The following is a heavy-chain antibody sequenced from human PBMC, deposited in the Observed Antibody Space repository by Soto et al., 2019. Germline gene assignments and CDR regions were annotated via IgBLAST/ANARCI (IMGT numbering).Heavy chain of an antibody. CDR2: INPNSGGT. J-gene: IGHJ6*02. CDR1: GYTFTGYD. CDR3: AREVVPAAIPYYGMDV. Sequence: ASVKVSCKASGYTFTGYDMHWVRQAPGQGLEWMGWINPNSGGTNYAQKFQGWVTMTRDTSISTAYMELSRLRSDDTAVYYCAREVVPAAIPYYGMDVWGQGTTVTVSS. D-gene: IGHD2-2*02. V-gene: IGHV1-2*04.